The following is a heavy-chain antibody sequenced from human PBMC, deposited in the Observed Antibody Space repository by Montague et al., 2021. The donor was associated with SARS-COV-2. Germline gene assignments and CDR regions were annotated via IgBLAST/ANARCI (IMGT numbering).Heavy chain of an antibody. CDR3: AGQVPDFWSGIDY. J-gene: IGHJ4*02. CDR2: IHYSGST. CDR1: GGSIRSYY. Sequence: SETLSLTCTVSGGSIRSYYWSWIRQPPGKGLEWIGYIHYSGSTNSNYSLKSRVTISVDTSKNQFSLKLSSVTAADTAVYCCAGQVPDFWSGIDYWGQGTLVTVSS. D-gene: IGHD3-3*01. V-gene: IGHV4-59*01.